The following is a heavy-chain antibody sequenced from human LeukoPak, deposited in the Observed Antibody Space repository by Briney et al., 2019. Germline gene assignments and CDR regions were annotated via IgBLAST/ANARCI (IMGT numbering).Heavy chain of an antibody. CDR3: ARAGGTYYYGSGSYNPPDY. V-gene: IGHV3-66*01. J-gene: IGHJ4*02. Sequence: GGSLRLSCAASGFTVSSNYMSWVRQAPGKGLEWVSVIYSGGSTYYADSVKGRFTISRDNSKNTLYLQMNSLRAEDTAVYYCARAGGTYYYGSGSYNPPDYWGQGTLVTVSS. CDR1: GFTVSSNY. D-gene: IGHD3-10*01. CDR2: IYSGGST.